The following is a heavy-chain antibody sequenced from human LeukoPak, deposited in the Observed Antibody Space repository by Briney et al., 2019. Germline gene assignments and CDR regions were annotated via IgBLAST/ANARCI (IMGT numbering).Heavy chain of an antibody. CDR3: AKELTMYSSLGLFDY. CDR2: ISYDGSNK. CDR1: GFTFSSYG. Sequence: PGGSLRLSCAASGFTFSSYGMHWVRRAPGKGLEWVAVISYDGSNKYYADSVKGRFTISRDNSKNTLYLQMNSLRAEDTAVYYCAKELTMYSSLGLFDYWGQGTLVTVSS. D-gene: IGHD3-10*02. V-gene: IGHV3-30*18. J-gene: IGHJ4*02.